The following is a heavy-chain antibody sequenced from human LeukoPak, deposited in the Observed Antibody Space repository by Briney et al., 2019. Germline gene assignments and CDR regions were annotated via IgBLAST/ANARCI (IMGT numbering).Heavy chain of an antibody. J-gene: IGHJ5*02. CDR2: IYYSGST. V-gene: IGHV4-39*01. CDR1: GGSISTSSYY. D-gene: IGHD3-3*01. Sequence: SETLSLTCTVSGGSISTSSYYWGWIRQPPGKGLEWIGTIYYSGSTYHNPSLKSRVTISVDTSKNQFSLQLRSVTAADTAVYYCARHELRFLEWLSSVIDPRGQGTLVSVSS. CDR3: ARHELRFLEWLSSVIDP.